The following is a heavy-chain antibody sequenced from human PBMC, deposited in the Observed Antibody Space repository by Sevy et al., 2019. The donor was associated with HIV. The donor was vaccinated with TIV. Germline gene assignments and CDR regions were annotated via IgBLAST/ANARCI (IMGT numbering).Heavy chain of an antibody. Sequence: GGSLRLSCAASGFTFSNAWMNWVRQAPGKGLEWVGRIKSKTDGGTTDYAAPVKGRFTISRDDSKNTLYLQMNSLKTEDTAVHYCIIDLAPLAYYYGSGSYDYWGQGTLVTVSS. CDR3: IIDLAPLAYYYGSGSYDY. CDR1: GFTFSNAW. D-gene: IGHD3-10*01. V-gene: IGHV3-15*07. J-gene: IGHJ4*02. CDR2: IKSKTDGGTT.